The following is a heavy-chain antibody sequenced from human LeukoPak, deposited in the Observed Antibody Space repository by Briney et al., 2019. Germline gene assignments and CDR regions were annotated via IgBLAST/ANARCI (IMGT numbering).Heavy chain of an antibody. CDR3: ARHQISSSWYSPSPLDY. Sequence: GESLKISYKGSGYSFTNYWIAWVRQMPGKGLEWMGIVYPGDSNTKYSPSFQGQVTISADKSITTAYLQWSSLKASDTAMYFCARHQISSSWYSPSPLDYWGQGTLVTVSS. D-gene: IGHD6-13*01. CDR2: VYPGDSNT. V-gene: IGHV5-51*01. CDR1: GYSFTNYW. J-gene: IGHJ4*02.